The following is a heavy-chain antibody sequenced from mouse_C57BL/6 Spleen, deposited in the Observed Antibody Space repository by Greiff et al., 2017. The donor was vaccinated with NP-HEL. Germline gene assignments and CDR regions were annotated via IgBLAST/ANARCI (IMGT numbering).Heavy chain of an antibody. CDR2: ISSGSSTI. V-gene: IGHV5-17*01. CDR3: ASWRLRQDYFDY. Sequence: EVKLMESGGGLVKPGGSLKLSCAASGFTFSDYGMHWVRQAPEKGLEWVAYISSGSSTIYYADTVKGRFTISRDNAKNTLFLQMTSLRSEDTAMYYCASWRLRQDYFDYWGQGTTLTVSS. D-gene: IGHD2-4*01. J-gene: IGHJ2*01. CDR1: GFTFSDYG.